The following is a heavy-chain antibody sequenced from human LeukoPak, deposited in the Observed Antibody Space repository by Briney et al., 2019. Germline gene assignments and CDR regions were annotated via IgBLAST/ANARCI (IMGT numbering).Heavy chain of an antibody. CDR2: IYYSGST. Sequence: SQTLSLTCTVSGGSISSGGYYWSWIRQHPGKGLEWIGYIYYSGSTYYNPSLKSRFTISVETSKNQFSLNLSSVTAADTAVYYCARDIFGNYGDPCNWFDPWGQGTLVTVSS. J-gene: IGHJ5*02. V-gene: IGHV4-31*03. CDR1: GGSISSGGYY. CDR3: ARDIFGNYGDPCNWFDP. D-gene: IGHD4-17*01.